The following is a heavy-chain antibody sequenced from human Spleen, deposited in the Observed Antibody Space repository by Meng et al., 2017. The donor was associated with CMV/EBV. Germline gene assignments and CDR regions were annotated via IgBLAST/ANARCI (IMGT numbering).Heavy chain of an antibody. CDR1: GYTFTSYG. CDR3: ARGLISSRGYRGDAFDI. V-gene: IGHV1-18*01. CDR2: ISVYTDNT. D-gene: IGHD3-22*01. J-gene: IGHJ3*02. Sequence: ASVKVSCKTSGYTFTSYGISWVRQAPGQGLEWMGWISVYTDNTSSAQKYQGRLTMTTDTSTSTAYMEVRSLRSDDTAVYYCARGLISSRGYRGDAFDIWGQGTMVTVSS.